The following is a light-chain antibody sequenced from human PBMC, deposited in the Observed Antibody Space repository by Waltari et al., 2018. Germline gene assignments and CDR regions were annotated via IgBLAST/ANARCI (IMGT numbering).Light chain of an antibody. CDR2: EVN. V-gene: IGLV2-8*01. CDR3: SSYAGDDNFVV. Sequence: QSALTQPPSASGSPGQSVTITCTGTSSHVGIYDWFSWYQQHPGKAPKLIVFEVNKWPSGVRPRFSGSKSGNTASLTISGLQPEDEADYYCSSYAGDDNFVVFGGGTKLTVL. J-gene: IGLJ2*01. CDR1: SSHVGIYDW.